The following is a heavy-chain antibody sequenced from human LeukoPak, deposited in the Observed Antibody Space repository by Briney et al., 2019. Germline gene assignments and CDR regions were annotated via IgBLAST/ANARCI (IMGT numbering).Heavy chain of an antibody. D-gene: IGHD2-2*01. Sequence: GESLKISCKGSGYNFTNYWIGWVRQMPGKGLEWMGIIYPGDSDTRYSPSFQGQVTISADKSISTAYLQWSSLKASDTAMYYCARTLGYCSGTSCLRSGWFDPWGQGTLVTVSS. CDR1: GYNFTNYW. J-gene: IGHJ5*02. CDR3: ARTLGYCSGTSCLRSGWFDP. V-gene: IGHV5-51*01. CDR2: IYPGDSDT.